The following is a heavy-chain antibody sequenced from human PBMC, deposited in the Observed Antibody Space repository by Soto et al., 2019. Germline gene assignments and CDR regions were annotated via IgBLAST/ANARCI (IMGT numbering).Heavy chain of an antibody. CDR1: GFTFSLYP. D-gene: IGHD2-2*01. V-gene: IGHV3-48*02. CDR2: ISPSNSTI. CDR3: ARVGRGFCSSTRCYTDGFDL. J-gene: IGHJ3*01. Sequence: QLVESGGGLVQPGGSLRLSCAASGFTFSLYPVNWVRQAPGKGLEWLSYISPSNSTIYYAESVKGRFTISRDNAKNSLDLQMNGLRDDDTAVYYCARVGRGFCSSTRCYTDGFDLWGQGTVVTVST.